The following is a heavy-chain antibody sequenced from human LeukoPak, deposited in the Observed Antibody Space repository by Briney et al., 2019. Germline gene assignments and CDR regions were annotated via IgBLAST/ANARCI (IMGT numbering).Heavy chain of an antibody. CDR2: ISGSGGST. V-gene: IGHV3-23*01. CDR3: ARGLFPPGWELLTPSDGYYFDY. D-gene: IGHD1-26*01. J-gene: IGHJ4*02. Sequence: QPGGSLRLSCAASGFTFSSYAMSWVRQAPGKGLEWVSAISGSGGSTYYADSVKGRFTISRDNSKNTLYLQMNSLRAEDTAVYYCARGLFPPGWELLTPSDGYYFDYWGQGTLVTVSS. CDR1: GFTFSSYA.